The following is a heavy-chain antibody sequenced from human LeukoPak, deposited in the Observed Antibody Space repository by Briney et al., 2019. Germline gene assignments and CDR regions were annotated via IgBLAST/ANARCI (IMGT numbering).Heavy chain of an antibody. D-gene: IGHD2-15*01. Sequence: GRSLRLSCAASGFTFSSYGMHWVRQAPGKGLEWVAGISYDGSNKYYADSVKGRFTISRDNSKNTLYLQMNSLRAEDTAVYYCAKGGGLDYWGQGTLVTVFS. V-gene: IGHV3-30*18. J-gene: IGHJ4*02. CDR2: ISYDGSNK. CDR1: GFTFSSYG. CDR3: AKGGGLDY.